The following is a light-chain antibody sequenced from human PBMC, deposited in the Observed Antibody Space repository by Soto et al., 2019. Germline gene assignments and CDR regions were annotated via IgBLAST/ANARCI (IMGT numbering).Light chain of an antibody. CDR2: VDN. Sequence: QSVLTQPPSASGAPGQRVTISCSGSSSNIGRNTVNWYQQYPGTAPKLLISVDNQRPSGVPDRFSGSKSGTSASLAISGLRSEDEADYFCAAWDDSLTGVVFGGGTKLTVL. V-gene: IGLV1-44*01. CDR1: SSNIGRNT. J-gene: IGLJ2*01. CDR3: AAWDDSLTGVV.